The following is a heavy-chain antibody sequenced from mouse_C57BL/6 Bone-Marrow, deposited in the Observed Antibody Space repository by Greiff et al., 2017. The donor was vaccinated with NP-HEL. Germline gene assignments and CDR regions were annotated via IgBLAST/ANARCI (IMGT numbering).Heavy chain of an antibody. Sequence: EVQLQQSGPELVKPGASVKISCKASGYTFTDYYMNWVKQSHGKSLEWIGDINPNNGGTSYNQKFKGKATLTVDKSSSTAYMELRSLTSEDSAVYYCARNPIYYEYGGFAYWGQGTLVTVSA. J-gene: IGHJ3*01. CDR2: INPNNGGT. CDR3: ARNPIYYEYGGFAY. CDR1: GYTFTDYY. V-gene: IGHV1-26*01. D-gene: IGHD2-4*01.